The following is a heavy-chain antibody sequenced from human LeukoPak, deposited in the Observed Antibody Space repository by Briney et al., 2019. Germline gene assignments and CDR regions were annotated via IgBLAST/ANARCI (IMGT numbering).Heavy chain of an antibody. CDR1: GGSIINYY. J-gene: IGHJ4*02. V-gene: IGHV4-38-2*02. CDR2: IYHSGST. Sequence: PSETLSLTCTVSGGSIINYYWSWIRQPPGKGLEWIGSIYHSGSTYYNPSLKSRVTISVDTSKNQFSLKLSSVTAADTAVYYCARDYGGNWGQGTLVTVSS. CDR3: ARDYGGN. D-gene: IGHD3-10*01.